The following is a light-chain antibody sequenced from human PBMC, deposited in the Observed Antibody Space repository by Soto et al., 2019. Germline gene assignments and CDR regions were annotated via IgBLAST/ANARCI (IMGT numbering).Light chain of an antibody. Sequence: QSALTQPASVSGSPGQSITISCTETSNDVGGYNYVSWYQHHPGKAPKLMIYEVSDRPSGVSNRFSGSKSGNTASLTISGLQAEDEADYYCSSYTGSNIRYVFGTGTKVTVL. CDR2: EVS. CDR3: SSYTGSNIRYV. J-gene: IGLJ1*01. V-gene: IGLV2-14*01. CDR1: SNDVGGYNY.